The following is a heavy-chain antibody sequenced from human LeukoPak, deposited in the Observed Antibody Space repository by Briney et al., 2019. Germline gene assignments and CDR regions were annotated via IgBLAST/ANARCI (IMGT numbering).Heavy chain of an antibody. CDR1: GFTVSSNY. J-gene: IGHJ3*02. V-gene: IGHV3-66*02. D-gene: IGHD2-21*02. CDR3: ASGVYCGGDCMGAFDI. Sequence: GGSLRLSRAASGFTVSSNYMSWVRQAPGKGLEWVSVIYSGGSTYYADSVKGRFTISRDNSKNTLYLQMNSLRAEDTAVYYCASGVYCGGDCMGAFDIWGQGTMVTVSS. CDR2: IYSGGST.